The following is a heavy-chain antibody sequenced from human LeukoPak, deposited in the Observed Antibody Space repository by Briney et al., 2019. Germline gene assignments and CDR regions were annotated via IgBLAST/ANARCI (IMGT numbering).Heavy chain of an antibody. D-gene: IGHD6-13*01. CDR1: GYTFTVYY. J-gene: IGHJ4*02. Sequence: GASVKVSCKASGYTFTVYYMHWVRQAPGQGLEWMGWINPNSGGTKYAQKFQGRATMTRDTSTSTPYMELSSLRSDDTAVYYCASLPLAAAGTDFNFWGQGSLVTVSS. CDR3: ASLPLAAAGTDFNF. V-gene: IGHV1-2*02. CDR2: INPNSGGT.